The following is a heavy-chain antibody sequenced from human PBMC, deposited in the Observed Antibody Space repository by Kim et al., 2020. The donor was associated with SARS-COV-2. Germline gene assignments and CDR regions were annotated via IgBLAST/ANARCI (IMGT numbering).Heavy chain of an antibody. V-gene: IGHV3-23*01. J-gene: IGHJ6*02. D-gene: IGHD2-21*01. CDR3: SKVVIMDGYNYFYYYGMDV. Sequence: VRFTISRDNSKNTLFLQMNSLRDEDTALYYCSKVVIMDGYNYFYYYGMDVWGQGTAVTVSS.